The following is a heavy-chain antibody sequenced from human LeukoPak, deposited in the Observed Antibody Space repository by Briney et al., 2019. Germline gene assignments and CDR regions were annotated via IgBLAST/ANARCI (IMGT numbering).Heavy chain of an antibody. J-gene: IGHJ4*02. D-gene: IGHD3-22*01. CDR2: INSNNGII. CDR3: TKDFYRDFYDSVDYYFHY. CDR1: GFIFDDFA. Sequence: GGSLRLSCAASGFIFDDFAMHWVRQVPGKGLEWVSGINSNNGIIGYADSVKGRSSISRDNAKDSLYLQMNSLRPEDTALYYCTKDFYRDFYDSVDYYFHYWGQGTLVTVSS. V-gene: IGHV3-9*01.